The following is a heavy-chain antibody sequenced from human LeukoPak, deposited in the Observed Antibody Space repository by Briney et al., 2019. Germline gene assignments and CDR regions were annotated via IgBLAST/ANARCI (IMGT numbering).Heavy chain of an antibody. Sequence: GASLRLSCAASGFTFSNYAVSWVRQAPGKGLEWVSAITGSGGSTYYADSVKGRFTISRDNSKNTLYLQMNSLRAEDTAVYYCAKWGDYDVLTGYYDPDYWGQGTLVTVSS. V-gene: IGHV3-23*01. CDR1: GFTFSNYA. CDR3: AKWGDYDVLTGYYDPDY. CDR2: ITGSGGST. J-gene: IGHJ4*02. D-gene: IGHD3-9*01.